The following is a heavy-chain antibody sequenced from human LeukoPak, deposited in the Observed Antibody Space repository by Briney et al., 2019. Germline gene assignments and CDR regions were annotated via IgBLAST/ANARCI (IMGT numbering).Heavy chain of an antibody. CDR1: GFTFRSYE. CDR3: AREDIAVAGSFDY. Sequence: GGSLGLSCVASGFTFRSYEMNWVRQAPGKGLEWVSYISSSGSTKYYADSVKGRFTISRDTAKNSLFLQMNSLRAEDTAVYYCAREDIAVAGSFDYWGQGTLVTVSS. J-gene: IGHJ4*02. V-gene: IGHV3-48*03. D-gene: IGHD6-19*01. CDR2: ISSSGSTK.